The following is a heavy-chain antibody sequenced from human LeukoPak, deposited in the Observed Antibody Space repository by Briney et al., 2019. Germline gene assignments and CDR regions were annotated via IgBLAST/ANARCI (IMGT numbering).Heavy chain of an antibody. Sequence: GRSLRLSCAASGFTFDDYAMHWVRQAPGKGLEWVSGISWIGGAIAYADSVKGRFTISRDNAKNSLYLQMNSLRAEDTALYYCAKPRRGYCSSTSCYRHYYYYGMDVWGQGTTVTVSS. V-gene: IGHV3-9*01. J-gene: IGHJ6*02. D-gene: IGHD2-2*02. CDR3: AKPRRGYCSSTSCYRHYYYYGMDV. CDR1: GFTFDDYA. CDR2: ISWIGGAI.